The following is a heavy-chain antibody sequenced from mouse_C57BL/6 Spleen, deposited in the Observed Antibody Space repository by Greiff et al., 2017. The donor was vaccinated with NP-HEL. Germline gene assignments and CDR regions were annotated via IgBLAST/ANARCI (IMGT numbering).Heavy chain of an antibody. J-gene: IGHJ4*01. CDR1: GYTFTDYY. CDR2: INPNNGGT. CDR3: ARMGLSYYAMDY. D-gene: IGHD4-1*01. Sequence: EVKLQQSGPELVKPGASVKISCKASGYTFTDYYMNWVKQSHGKSLEWIGDINPNNGGTSYNQKFKGKATLTVDKSSSTAYMELRSLTSEDSAVYYCARMGLSYYAMDYWGQGTSVTVSS. V-gene: IGHV1-26*01.